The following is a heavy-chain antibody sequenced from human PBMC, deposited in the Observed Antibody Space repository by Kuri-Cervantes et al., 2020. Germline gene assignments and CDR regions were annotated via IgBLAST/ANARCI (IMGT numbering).Heavy chain of an antibody. CDR2: IVVGSGNT. D-gene: IGHD5-12*01. J-gene: IGHJ6*03. CDR3: ARGAYDPTYYYYMDV. CDR1: GFTFTSSA. V-gene: IGHV1-58*01. Sequence: SVKVSCKASGFTFTSSAVQWVRQARGQRLEWIGWIVVGSGNTNYAQKFQGRVTMTRNTSISTAYMELSSLRSEDTAVYYCARGAYDPTYYYYMDVWGKGTTVTVSS.